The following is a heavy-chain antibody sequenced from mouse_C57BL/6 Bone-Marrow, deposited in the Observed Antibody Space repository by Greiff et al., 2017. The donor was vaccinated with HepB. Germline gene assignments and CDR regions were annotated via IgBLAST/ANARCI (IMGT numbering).Heavy chain of an antibody. V-gene: IGHV5-16*01. J-gene: IGHJ1*03. CDR3: ARDEGVYGSSHWYFDV. D-gene: IGHD1-1*01. CDR2: INYDGSST. CDR1: GFTFSDYY. Sequence: DVQLVESEGGLVQPGSSMKLSCTASGFTFSDYYMAWVRQVPEKGLEWVANINYDGSSTYYLDSLKSRFIISRDNAKNILYLQMSSLKSEDTATYYCARDEGVYGSSHWYFDVWGTGTTVTVSS.